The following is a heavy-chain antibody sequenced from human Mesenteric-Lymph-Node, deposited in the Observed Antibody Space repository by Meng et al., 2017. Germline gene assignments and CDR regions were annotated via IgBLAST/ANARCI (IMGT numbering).Heavy chain of an antibody. Sequence: GESLKISCAASGFTFSRDWMHWVRQAPGQGLEWVSRVKPDGTYTTHADFVKGRFTISRDNAKNTVALQMDSLRGEDTAVYYCVKGYAMDVWGQGTTVTGAS. CDR3: VKGYAMDV. CDR1: GFTFSRDW. J-gene: IGHJ6*02. V-gene: IGHV3-74*01. CDR2: VKPDGTYT. D-gene: IGHD2-8*01.